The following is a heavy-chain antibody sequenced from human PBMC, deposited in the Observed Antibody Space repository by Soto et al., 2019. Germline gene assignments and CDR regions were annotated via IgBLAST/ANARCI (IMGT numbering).Heavy chain of an antibody. V-gene: IGHV3-30-3*01. CDR2: ISYDGSNK. J-gene: IGHJ6*02. Sequence: PGGSLRLSCAPSGFTFSNYAMHWVRQAPGKGLEWVAVISYDGSNKYYADSVKGRFTISRDNSKNTLYMQMNSLRADDTAVYYCAREVLPGYCISTSCYLDYYYYGMDVWGQGTTVTVSS. CDR3: AREVLPGYCISTSCYLDYYYYGMDV. CDR1: GFTFSNYA. D-gene: IGHD2-2*01.